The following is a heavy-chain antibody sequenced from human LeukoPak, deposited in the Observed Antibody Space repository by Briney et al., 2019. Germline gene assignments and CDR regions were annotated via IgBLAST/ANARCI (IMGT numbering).Heavy chain of an antibody. CDR2: VSHTSSGK. CDR3: AKTPDVVMEVVGTTFDS. D-gene: IGHD3-22*01. Sequence: GGSLRLSCEASGFSFNRYAVSWVRQAQGRGLEWVATVSHTSSGKHYADSVRGRFTVSRDNSQSTLYLQMNSLRDEDSAVYFCAKTPDVVMEVVGTTFDSWGRGTLVTVS. V-gene: IGHV3-23*01. CDR1: GFSFNRYA. J-gene: IGHJ4*02.